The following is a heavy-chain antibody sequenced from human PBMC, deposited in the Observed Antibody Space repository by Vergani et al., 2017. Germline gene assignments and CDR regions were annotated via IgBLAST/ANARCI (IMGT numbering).Heavy chain of an antibody. D-gene: IGHD4-23*01. CDR3: ARSMAITTVGSLDYKFGLDI. CDR2: IYNNGIT. V-gene: IGHV4-59*01. Sequence: VQLQESGPGLVKPSETLSLTCTVSGGSISSYYWSWVRQPPGKGLEWIGYIYNNGITKSSPSLKTRLTMSVDRSKRQFSLTLSSVTAGDTAVYYCARSMAITTVGSLDYKFGLDIWGQGTTVIVSS. CDR1: GGSISSYY. J-gene: IGHJ6*02.